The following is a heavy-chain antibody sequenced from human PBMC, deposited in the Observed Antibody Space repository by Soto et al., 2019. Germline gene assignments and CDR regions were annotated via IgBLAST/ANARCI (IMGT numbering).Heavy chain of an antibody. CDR2: IYYSRST. D-gene: IGHD7-27*01. CDR1: GGSISSGGYY. Sequence: QVQLQESGPGLVKPSQTLSLTCTVSGGSISSGGYYWSWIRQHPGKGLEWIGYIYYSRSTYYNPSLKSPVTISLDTSKHQFSLKLSSVTAADTAVYYWASYHRLTGDLVGDWYFDLWGRGALVTVSS. J-gene: IGHJ2*01. CDR3: ASYHRLTGDLVGDWYFDL. V-gene: IGHV4-31*01.